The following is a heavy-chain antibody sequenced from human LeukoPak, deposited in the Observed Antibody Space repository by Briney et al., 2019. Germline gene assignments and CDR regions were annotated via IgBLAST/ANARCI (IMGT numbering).Heavy chain of an antibody. CDR3: ASLDRGSSWLVPYYGMDV. CDR2: ISGSGGST. CDR1: GFTFSSYA. Sequence: QPGGSLRLSCAASGFTFSSYAMSWVRQAPGKGLEWVSAISGSGGSTYYADSVKGRFTISRDNSKNTLYLQMNSLRAEDTAVYYCASLDRGSSWLVPYYGMDVWGQGTTVTVSS. J-gene: IGHJ6*02. D-gene: IGHD6-13*01. V-gene: IGHV3-23*01.